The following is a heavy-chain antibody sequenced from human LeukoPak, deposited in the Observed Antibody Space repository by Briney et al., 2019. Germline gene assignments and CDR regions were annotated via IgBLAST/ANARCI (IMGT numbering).Heavy chain of an antibody. J-gene: IGHJ4*02. D-gene: IGHD3-22*01. CDR3: AKRGVRSSGYYFDY. CDR2: ISYDGSNK. CDR1: GFTFSSYA. V-gene: IGHV3-30-3*02. Sequence: GRSLRLSCAASGFTFSSYAMHWVRQAPGKGLEWVAVISYDGSNKYYADSVKGRFTISRDNSKNALYLQMNSLRAEDTAVYYCAKRGVRSSGYYFDYWGQGTLVTVSS.